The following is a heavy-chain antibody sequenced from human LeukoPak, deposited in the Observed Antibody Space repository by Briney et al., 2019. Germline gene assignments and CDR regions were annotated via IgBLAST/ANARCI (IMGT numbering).Heavy chain of an antibody. CDR3: ARQGIPCDFWSGYYSY. V-gene: IGHV4-39*01. J-gene: IGHJ4*02. D-gene: IGHD3-3*01. CDR2: IYYSGST. CDR1: GGSISSSSYY. Sequence: PSETLSLTCTVSGGSISSSSYYWGWIRQPPGKGLEWIGSIYYSGSTYYNPSLKSRVTISVDTSKNQFSLKLSSVTAADTAVYYCARQGIPCDFWSGYYSYWGQGTLVTVSS.